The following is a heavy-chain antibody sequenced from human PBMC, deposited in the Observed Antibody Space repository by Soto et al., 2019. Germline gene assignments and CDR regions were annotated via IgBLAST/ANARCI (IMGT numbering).Heavy chain of an antibody. CDR1: CGSISSGGYY. J-gene: IGHJ3*02. CDR2: IYYSGST. CDR3: AREKNSSGWSDDAFDI. Sequence: SETLSLTRTFSCGSISSGGYYWSWIRQHPGKGLEWIGYIYYSGSTYYNPSLKSRVTISVDTSKNQFSLKLSSVTAADTAVYYCAREKNSSGWSDDAFDIWGQGTMVTVSS. V-gene: IGHV4-31*03. D-gene: IGHD6-19*01.